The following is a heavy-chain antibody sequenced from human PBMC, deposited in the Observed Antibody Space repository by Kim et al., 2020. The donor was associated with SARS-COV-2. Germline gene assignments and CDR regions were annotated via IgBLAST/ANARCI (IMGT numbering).Heavy chain of an antibody. Sequence: ASVKVSCKASGYTFTSYGISWVRQAPGQGLEWMGWISAYNGNTNYAQKLQGRVTMTTDTSTSTAYMELRSLRSDDTAVYYCARASIPIAVAGVDWFDPWGQGTLVTVSS. CDR2: ISAYNGNT. D-gene: IGHD6-19*01. CDR1: GYTFTSYG. V-gene: IGHV1-18*04. J-gene: IGHJ5*02. CDR3: ARASIPIAVAGVDWFDP.